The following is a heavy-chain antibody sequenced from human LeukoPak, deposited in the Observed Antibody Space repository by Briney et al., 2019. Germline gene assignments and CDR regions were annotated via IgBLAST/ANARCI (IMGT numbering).Heavy chain of an antibody. CDR2: IYSSGST. D-gene: IGHD2-2*01. V-gene: IGHV4-34*11. CDR3: ARSTCSSATCPRRNAFDV. CDR1: GGSFSDYY. J-gene: IGHJ3*01. Sequence: PSETLSLTCAIYGGSFSDYYWTWIRQPPGKGLEWIGHIYSSGSTNHNPSLKSRVTISVDATKSQFSLNLTSVTAADTAVYYCARSTCSSATCPRRNAFDVWGQGTGVTVFS.